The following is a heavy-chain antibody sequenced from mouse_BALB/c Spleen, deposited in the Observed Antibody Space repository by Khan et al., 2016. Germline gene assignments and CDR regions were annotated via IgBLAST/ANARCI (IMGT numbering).Heavy chain of an antibody. CDR3: TREGRNYDYAMDY. CDR2: ISTYYGDT. J-gene: IGHJ4*01. CDR1: GYTFTDYA. V-gene: IGHV1S137*01. D-gene: IGHD2-1*01. Sequence: QVQLQQSGAELVRPGVSVKISCKGSGYTFTDYAMHWVKQSHAKSLEWIGVISTYYGDTSYNQKFEGKATMTVDKSSSTAYMVLARLTSEESAIYYCTREGRNYDYAMDYWGQGPSVTVSS.